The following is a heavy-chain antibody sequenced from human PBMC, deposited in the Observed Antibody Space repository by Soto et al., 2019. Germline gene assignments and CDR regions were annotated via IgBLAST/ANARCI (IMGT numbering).Heavy chain of an antibody. CDR1: GFTFSSYA. J-gene: IGHJ4*02. CDR2: ISGSGGST. Sequence: GGSLRLSCGASGFTFSSYAMSWVRQAPGKGLEWVSAISGSGGSTYYADSVKGRFTISRDNSKNTLYLQMNSLRAEDTAVYYCATSVSHRLHFDYWGQGTMVTVSS. V-gene: IGHV3-23*01. CDR3: ATSVSHRLHFDY.